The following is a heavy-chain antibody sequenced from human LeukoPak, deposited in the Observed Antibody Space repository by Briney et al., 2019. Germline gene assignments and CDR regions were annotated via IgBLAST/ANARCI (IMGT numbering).Heavy chain of an antibody. D-gene: IGHD2-15*01. CDR1: GFTFSSYA. Sequence: GGSLRLSCAASGFTFSSYAMSWVRQAPGKGLEWVSAISRTGGGTYYADSVKGRFTISRDNSKNTLFLQMNSLRAEDTAVYYCAKDPLYCSGGSCYFPFDYWGQGTLVTVSS. CDR2: ISRTGGGT. CDR3: AKDPLYCSGGSCYFPFDY. J-gene: IGHJ4*02. V-gene: IGHV3-23*01.